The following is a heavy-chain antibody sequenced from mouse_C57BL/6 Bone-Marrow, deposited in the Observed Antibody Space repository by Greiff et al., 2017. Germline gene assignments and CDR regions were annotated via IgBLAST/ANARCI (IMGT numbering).Heavy chain of an antibody. Sequence: QVQLQQSGPELVRPGASVKISCKASGYTFTSYWMQWVRQRPGQGLEWIGEIFPGGGSTYYNEKFKGKATLTVDTSCSTAYMQLSSLTSEDSAVYFCAKTAYRHNYEDAYWGQGTMVTVSA. D-gene: IGHD1-2*01. V-gene: IGHV1-56*01. CDR1: GYTFTSYW. CDR3: AKTAYRHNYEDAY. J-gene: IGHJ3*01. CDR2: IFPGGGST.